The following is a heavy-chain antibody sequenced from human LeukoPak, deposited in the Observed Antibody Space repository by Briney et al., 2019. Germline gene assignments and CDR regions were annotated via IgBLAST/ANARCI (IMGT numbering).Heavy chain of an antibody. D-gene: IGHD4-11*01. CDR2: ISSDGRNK. CDR1: GFTFSSFA. V-gene: IGHV3-30*04. Sequence: PGGSLRLSCAASGFTFSSFAMHWVRRAPGKGLEWVAVISSDGRNKNYADSVRGRFSISRDTAKNTVYVQMNNLRLDDTAVYYCASYLQYDAFDIWGQGTMVTVSS. CDR3: ASYLQYDAFDI. J-gene: IGHJ3*02.